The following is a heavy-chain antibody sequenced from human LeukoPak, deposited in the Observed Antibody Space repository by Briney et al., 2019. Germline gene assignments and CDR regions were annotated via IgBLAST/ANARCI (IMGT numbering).Heavy chain of an antibody. D-gene: IGHD5-24*01. J-gene: IGHJ6*03. V-gene: IGHV1-69*05. CDR1: GATFNSYA. Sequence: SVKLSCKASGATFNSYAISWVRQAPGQGLEWMGGIMPLFGTANYAQEFQGRVTFTTDESASTAYMEVSSLRSEDTAVYYCASGSLGDGYGVGDYYQYMDVWGKGTTVTVSS. CDR3: ASGSLGDGYGVGDYYQYMDV. CDR2: IMPLFGTA.